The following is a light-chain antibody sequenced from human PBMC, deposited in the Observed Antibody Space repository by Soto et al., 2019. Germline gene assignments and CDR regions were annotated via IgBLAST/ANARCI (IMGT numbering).Light chain of an antibody. CDR2: DVS. V-gene: IGLV2-14*01. Sequence: QSALTQPASVSGSPGQSITISCTGTSSDVGGYNYVSWYQQHPGKAPKLMIYDVSNRPSGVSNRSSASKSGNTASLTISGLQAEDEADYYCSSYTSSSTLGFGGGTKLTVL. J-gene: IGLJ2*01. CDR3: SSYTSSSTLG. CDR1: SSDVGGYNY.